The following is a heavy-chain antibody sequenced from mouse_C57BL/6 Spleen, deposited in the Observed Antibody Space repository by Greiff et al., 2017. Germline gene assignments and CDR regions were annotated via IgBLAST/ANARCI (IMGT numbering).Heavy chain of an antibody. Sequence: QVQLQQSGAELVMPGASVKLSCKASGYTFTSYWMHWVKQRPGQGLEWIGEIDPSDSYTNYNQKFKGKSTLTVDKSSSTAYMQLSSLTSEASAVYYCARGSSYWYFDVWGTGTTVTVSS. CDR3: ARGSSYWYFDV. CDR2: IDPSDSYT. V-gene: IGHV1-69*01. J-gene: IGHJ1*03. D-gene: IGHD1-1*01. CDR1: GYTFTSYW.